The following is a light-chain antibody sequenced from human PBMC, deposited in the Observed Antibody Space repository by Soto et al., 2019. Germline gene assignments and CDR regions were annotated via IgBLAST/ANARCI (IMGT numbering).Light chain of an antibody. CDR1: QSVSGW. V-gene: IGKV1-5*03. CDR2: KAS. J-gene: IGKJ1*01. CDR3: QHYNSYSEA. Sequence: DIQTTQSPSTLSASVGGTVTLACRASQSVSGWLAWYQQKPGEAPKLLIYKASTLKSGVPSRFSGSGSGTEFTLTISSLQPDDFATYYCQHYNSYSEAFGQGTKVDI.